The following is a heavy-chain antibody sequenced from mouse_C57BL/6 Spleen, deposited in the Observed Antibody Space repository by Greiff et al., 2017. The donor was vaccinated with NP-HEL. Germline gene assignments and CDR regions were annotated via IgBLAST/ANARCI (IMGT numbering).Heavy chain of an antibody. J-gene: IGHJ1*03. CDR2: IDPEDGET. Sequence: EVQLQQSGAELVKPGASVKLSCTASGFNIKDYYMHWVKQRTEQGLEWIGRIDPEDGETKYAPKFQGKATITADTSSNTAYLQLSSLTSEDTAVYDCAIGGSAVVPYWYFDVWGTGTTVTVSA. V-gene: IGHV14-2*01. CDR3: AIGGSAVVPYWYFDV. CDR1: GFNIKDYY. D-gene: IGHD1-1*01.